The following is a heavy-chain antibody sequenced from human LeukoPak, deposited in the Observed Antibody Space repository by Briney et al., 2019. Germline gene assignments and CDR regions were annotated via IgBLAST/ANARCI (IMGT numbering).Heavy chain of an antibody. CDR1: GFTFSDYY. CDR2: ISSSGSSI. V-gene: IGHV3-11*04. J-gene: IGHJ3*02. Sequence: PGGSLRLSCAASGFTFSDYYMNWIRQAPGKGREWVSYISSSGSSIYYADSVKGRFTVSRDNAKNSLYLQMNSLTAEDTAVYYCARATQSAFDIWGQGTMVTVSS. CDR3: ARATQSAFDI.